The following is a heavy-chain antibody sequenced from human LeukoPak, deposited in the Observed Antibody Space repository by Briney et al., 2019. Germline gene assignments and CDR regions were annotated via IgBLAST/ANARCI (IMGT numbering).Heavy chain of an antibody. CDR1: GFTVSSNY. Sequence: GGSLRLSCAASGFTVSSNYMSWVRQAPGKGLEWVSVIYSGGSTYYADSVKGRFTISRDNSKKTLYLQMNSLRAEDTAVYYCARDFFDYDSSSYYFDYWGQGTLVTVSS. J-gene: IGHJ4*02. V-gene: IGHV3-66*01. CDR2: IYSGGST. D-gene: IGHD3-22*01. CDR3: ARDFFDYDSSSYYFDY.